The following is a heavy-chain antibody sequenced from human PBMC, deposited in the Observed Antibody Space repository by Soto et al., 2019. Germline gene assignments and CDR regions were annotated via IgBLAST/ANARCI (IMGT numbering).Heavy chain of an antibody. CDR3: AREFYYDSRGIGFDS. CDR2: FYSSGSP. J-gene: IGHJ4*02. Sequence: PSETLSLSCTVSGGSLSGYYWCWIRQPPGKGLEWIGDFYSSGSPHHNPSLKNRVSISEDRSKNEFSLKLSSVTAADTAIYYCAREFYYDSRGIGFDSWGQGTLVTVSS. V-gene: IGHV4-59*01. CDR1: GGSLSGYY. D-gene: IGHD3-22*01.